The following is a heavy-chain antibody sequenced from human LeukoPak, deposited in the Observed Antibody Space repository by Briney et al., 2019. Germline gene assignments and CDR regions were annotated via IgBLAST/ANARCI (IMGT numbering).Heavy chain of an antibody. CDR2: ISSGGMWI. Sequence: AGGSLRLSCAATGCTFSTYSMNWVRQGPGKGLEWLSSISSGGMWIYYADSLKGRFTISRDNAKDSLYLQMKSLRVEDTGVYYCVFFEAGDGIRDGYNDYWGQGTLVTVSS. V-gene: IGHV3-21*01. CDR3: VFFEAGDGIRDGYNDY. J-gene: IGHJ4*02. CDR1: GCTFSTYS. D-gene: IGHD5-24*01.